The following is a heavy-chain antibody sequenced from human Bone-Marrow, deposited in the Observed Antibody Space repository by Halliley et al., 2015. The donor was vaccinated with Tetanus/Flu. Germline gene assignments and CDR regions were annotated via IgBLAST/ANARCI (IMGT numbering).Heavy chain of an antibody. CDR3: ATGPGSTVGRQHYYYNMDV. Sequence: SLRLSCAASGFTFSSYAMSWVRQAPGKGLEWVSVISGSGDNTYYADSVKGRFTIFRDNSKNILYLQVNSLRVADTAVYYCATGPGSTVGRQHYYYNMDVWGQGTTVTVSS. CDR1: GFTFSSYA. CDR2: ISGSGDNT. J-gene: IGHJ6*02. V-gene: IGHV3-23*01. D-gene: IGHD1-26*01.